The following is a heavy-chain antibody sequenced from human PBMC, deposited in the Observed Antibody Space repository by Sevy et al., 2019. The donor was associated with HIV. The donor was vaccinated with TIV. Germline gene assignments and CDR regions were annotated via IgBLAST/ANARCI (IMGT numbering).Heavy chain of an antibody. D-gene: IGHD6-19*01. Sequence: GGSLRLSCTASGFTFGDYAMSWFRQAPGKGLEWVGFIRSKAYGGTTEYAASVKGRFTISRDDSKSIAYLQMNSLKTEDTAVYYCTNTRIAVAGALPYYYHGMDVWGQGTTVTVSS. V-gene: IGHV3-49*03. CDR1: GFTFGDYA. CDR3: TNTRIAVAGALPYYYHGMDV. J-gene: IGHJ6*02. CDR2: IRSKAYGGTT.